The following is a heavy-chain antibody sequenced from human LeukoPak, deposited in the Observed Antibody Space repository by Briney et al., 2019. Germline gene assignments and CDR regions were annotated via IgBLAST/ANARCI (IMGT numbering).Heavy chain of an antibody. Sequence: GGSLRLSCAASGFTFSSYSMNWVRQAPGKGLEWVSSISSSSSYIYYADSVKGRFTISRDNAKNSLYLQMNTLRAEDTAMYYCAKDAQPRSRWFDPWGQGTLVTVSS. CDR1: GFTFSSYS. J-gene: IGHJ5*02. D-gene: IGHD3-16*01. V-gene: IGHV3-21*04. CDR3: AKDAQPRSRWFDP. CDR2: ISSSSSYI.